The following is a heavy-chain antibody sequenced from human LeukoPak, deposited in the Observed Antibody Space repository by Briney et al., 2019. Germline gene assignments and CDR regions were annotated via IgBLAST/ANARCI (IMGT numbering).Heavy chain of an antibody. CDR2: ISYDGSNK. Sequence: GGSLRLSCVASGFSFSDYYMTWIRQAPGKGLGWVAVISYDGSNKYYADSVKGRFTISRDNSKNTLYLQMNSLRAEDTAVYYCAKDLAPPYYDFWSGGNYYGMDVWGQGTTVTVSS. D-gene: IGHD3-3*01. CDR3: AKDLAPPYYDFWSGGNYYGMDV. J-gene: IGHJ6*02. CDR1: GFSFSDYY. V-gene: IGHV3-30*18.